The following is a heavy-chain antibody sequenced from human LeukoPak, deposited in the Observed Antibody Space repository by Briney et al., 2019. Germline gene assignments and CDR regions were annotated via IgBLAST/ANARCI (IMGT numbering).Heavy chain of an antibody. Sequence: SETLSLTCTVSGGSISSSNCYWGWVRQPPGKGLEWIGSIYYRGSTHYNPSLNSRVTISVDRSMNQFSLKLSSVTAADTAVYYCARVGITMARYYFDDWGQGTLVTVSS. D-gene: IGHD5-24*01. J-gene: IGHJ4*02. CDR3: ARVGITMARYYFDD. V-gene: IGHV4-39*07. CDR1: GGSISSSNCY. CDR2: IYYRGST.